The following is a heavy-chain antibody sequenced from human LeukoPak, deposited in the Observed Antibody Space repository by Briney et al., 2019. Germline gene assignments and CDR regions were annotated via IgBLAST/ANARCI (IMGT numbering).Heavy chain of an antibody. Sequence: ASETLSLTCAVSGGSISSGGYSWRWIWQPPGKGLEWIGYIYHSGSTYYNPSLKSRVTISVDRSKNQFSLKLSSVTAADTAVYYCARGGDGYSQRPFDYWGQGTLVTVSS. V-gene: IGHV4-30-2*01. CDR3: ARGGDGYSQRPFDY. J-gene: IGHJ4*02. CDR2: IYHSGST. CDR1: GGSISSGGYS. D-gene: IGHD5-24*01.